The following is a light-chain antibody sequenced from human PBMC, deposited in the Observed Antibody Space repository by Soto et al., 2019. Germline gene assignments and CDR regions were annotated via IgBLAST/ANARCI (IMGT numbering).Light chain of an antibody. V-gene: IGLV2-14*01. Sequence: QSALTQPASVSGSPGQSITISCTGTSSDVGGYNYVSWYQQHPGKAPKFMIYDVSNRPSGVSNRFSDSKSGNTASLTISGLQAEDEADYYFSSYTTSNTRQIVFGTGTKLTVL. CDR3: SSYTTSNTRQIV. CDR2: DVS. J-gene: IGLJ1*01. CDR1: SSDVGGYNY.